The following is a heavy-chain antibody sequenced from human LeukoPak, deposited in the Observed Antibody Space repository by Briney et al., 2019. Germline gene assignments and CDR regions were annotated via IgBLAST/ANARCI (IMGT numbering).Heavy chain of an antibody. D-gene: IGHD3-3*01. J-gene: IGHJ4*02. V-gene: IGHV3-23*01. CDR3: AKAYYDFWSGYYTGGDY. Sequence: GGSLRLSCAASGFTFSSYAMSWVRQAPGKGLEWVSAISGSGGSTYYADSVKGRFTISRDNSKNTLYLQMNSLRAEDTAVYYCAKAYYDFWSGYYTGGDYWGQGTLVTVSS. CDR2: ISGSGGST. CDR1: GFTFSSYA.